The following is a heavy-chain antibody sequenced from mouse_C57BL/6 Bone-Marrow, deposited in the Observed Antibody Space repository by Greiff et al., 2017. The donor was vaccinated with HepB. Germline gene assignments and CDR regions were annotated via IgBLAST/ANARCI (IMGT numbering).Heavy chain of an antibody. J-gene: IGHJ3*01. CDR1: GYTFTSYW. D-gene: IGHD2-4*01. V-gene: IGHV1-53*01. CDR2: INPSNGGT. Sequence: LQPGTELVKPGASVKLSCKASGYTFTSYWMHWVKQRPGQGLAWIGNINPSNGGTNYNEKFKSKATLTVDKSSSTAYMQLSSLTSEDSAVYYCARGDIYYDYDPFAYWGQGTLVTVSA. CDR3: ARGDIYYDYDPFAY.